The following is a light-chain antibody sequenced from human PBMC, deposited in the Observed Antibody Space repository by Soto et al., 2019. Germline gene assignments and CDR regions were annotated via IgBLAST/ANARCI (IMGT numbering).Light chain of an antibody. J-gene: IGLJ2*01. CDR3: ATWDASLSGVV. Sequence: QSVLTQPHSASGTPGQRVTLSCSGRSSDIGSNYVYWYQQLPGTAPKLLFYRNNQRPSGVPDRFSVSKSGTSASLAISGLRSADEADYYCATWDASLSGVVFGGGTKLTVL. CDR1: SSDIGSNY. CDR2: RNN. V-gene: IGLV1-47*01.